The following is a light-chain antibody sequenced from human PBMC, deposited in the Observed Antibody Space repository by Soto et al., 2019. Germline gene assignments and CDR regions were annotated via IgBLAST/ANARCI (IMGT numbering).Light chain of an antibody. CDR1: QSVSRY. J-gene: IGKJ5*01. CDR3: QQYGSSPFT. CDR2: DAS. Sequence: ELVLTQSPATLSLSAGERATLSCRASQSVSRYLAWYQQKPGQAPRLLIYDASNRATGIPARFSGSGSGTEFTLTISSLQSEDFAVYYCQQYGSSPFTFGQGTRLEIK. V-gene: IGKV3-11*01.